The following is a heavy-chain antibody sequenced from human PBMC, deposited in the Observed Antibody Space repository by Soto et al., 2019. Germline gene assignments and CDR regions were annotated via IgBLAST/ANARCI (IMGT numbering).Heavy chain of an antibody. V-gene: IGHV4-39*01. J-gene: IGHJ5*02. Sequence: QLQLQESGPGLVKPSETLSLTCTVSGCSISSSSYYWGWIRQPPGKGLEWIGSIYYSGSNYYNPSLKSRVTISVDTSKNQFALKLSSVTAADTAVYYCARVPVTMVRGVIVYWFDPWVQGTLVTVSS. CDR3: ARVPVTMVRGVIVYWFDP. CDR2: IYYSGSN. CDR1: GCSISSSSYY. D-gene: IGHD3-10*01.